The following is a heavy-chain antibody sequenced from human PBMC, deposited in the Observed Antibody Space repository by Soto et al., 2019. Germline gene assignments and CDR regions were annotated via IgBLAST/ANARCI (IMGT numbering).Heavy chain of an antibody. CDR1: GFTFTSYA. D-gene: IGHD6-19*01. V-gene: IGHV3-23*01. CDR2: ISGSGVST. J-gene: IGHJ4*02. Sequence: EVQLLESGGGLVQPGGSLRVSCAASGFTFTSYAMSWVRQAPGKGLEWVSAISGSGVSTYYADSVKGRFTISRDNSKNTLFLQMNSLRAGDTAVYYCAKEEAYSSGWGAFDYWGQGTLVTVSS. CDR3: AKEEAYSSGWGAFDY.